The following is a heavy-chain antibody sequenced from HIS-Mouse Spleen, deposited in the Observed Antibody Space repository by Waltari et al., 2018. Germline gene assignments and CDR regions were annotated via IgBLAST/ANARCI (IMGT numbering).Heavy chain of an antibody. V-gene: IGHV3-7*01. CDR2: IKQDGSEK. CDR3: AGRDVDAFDI. J-gene: IGHJ3*02. Sequence: EVQLVESGVGLVQPGGSLRLSCAASGFTCSSYWVCWVGQARGKGLEWVDNIKQDGSEKYYVDSVKGRFTISRDNAKNSLYLQMNSLRAEDTAVYYCAGRDVDAFDIWGQGTMVTVSS. CDR1: GFTCSSYW.